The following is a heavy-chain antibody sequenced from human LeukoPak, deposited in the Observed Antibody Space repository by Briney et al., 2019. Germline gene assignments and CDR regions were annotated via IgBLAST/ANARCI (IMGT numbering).Heavy chain of an antibody. CDR1: GFIFTNYA. V-gene: IGHV3-23*01. CDR3: VRDRHGDYSFDY. D-gene: IGHD4-17*01. CDR2: ISSTGDST. Sequence: GGSLRLSCAASGFIFTNYAMNWVPQPPGRGLQWVSGISSTGDSTYYADSVKGRFTISRDNSQNMVYLQMSSLRADGTAVYYCVRDRHGDYSFDYWGQGILVTVSS. J-gene: IGHJ4*02.